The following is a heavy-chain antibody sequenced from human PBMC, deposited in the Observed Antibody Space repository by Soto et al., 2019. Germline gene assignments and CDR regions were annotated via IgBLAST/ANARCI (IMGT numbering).Heavy chain of an antibody. V-gene: IGHV3-23*01. CDR2: LSGSGVST. CDR1: GFTFSSYA. D-gene: IGHD3-22*01. Sequence: EVQLLESGGGLVQPGGSLRLSCAASGFTFSSYAMTWVRQAPGKGLEWVSALSGSGVSTYYADSVKGRFTISRDNSKNTLYLQMNGLRAEDTAVYYCAKRGGSKDYYDTSGYYLYYYYAMDVWGQGTTVTVSS. CDR3: AKRGGSKDYYDTSGYYLYYYYAMDV. J-gene: IGHJ6*02.